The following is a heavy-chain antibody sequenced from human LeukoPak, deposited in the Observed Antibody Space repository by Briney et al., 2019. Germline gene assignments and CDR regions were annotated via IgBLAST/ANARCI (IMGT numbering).Heavy chain of an antibody. V-gene: IGHV4-34*01. J-gene: IGHJ4*02. CDR3: ARGWGMATTNWGY. Sequence: GSLRLSCTASGFSFSNHYMRWIRQAPGKGLEWIGEINPSGRISYNPSLKSRLTISVDASKNQFSLNLRSLTAADTAVYYCARGWGMATTNWGYWSQGTLVTVSS. D-gene: IGHD5-24*01. CDR1: GFSFSNHY. CDR2: INPSGRI.